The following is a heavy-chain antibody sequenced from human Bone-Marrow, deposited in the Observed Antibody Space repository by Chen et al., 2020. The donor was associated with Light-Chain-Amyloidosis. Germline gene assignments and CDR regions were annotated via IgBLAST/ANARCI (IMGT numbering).Heavy chain of an antibody. J-gene: IGHJ3*02. CDR2: MSGSGGSR. Sequence: EVQLVESGGGLLQRGGFLGISCSGSGIAFWSYGLSWVRQAPGKGLGWVSTMSGSGGSRYYGDSVKGRLTISRDNSKNALFLQMNSLRAEDTAVYYCAKDISYDDILPGYPADAFDIWGQGTMVTVSS. CDR3: AKDISYDDILPGYPADAFDI. D-gene: IGHD3-9*01. V-gene: IGHV3-23*04. CDR1: GIAFWSYG.